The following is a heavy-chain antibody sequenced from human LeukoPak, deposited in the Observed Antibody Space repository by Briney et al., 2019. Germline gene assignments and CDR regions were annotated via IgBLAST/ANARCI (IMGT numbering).Heavy chain of an antibody. CDR3: ARDLMTTPTWDFDY. D-gene: IGHD3-16*01. Sequence: ASVKVSCKASGYTFTTYYMHWVRQAPGQGLEWLGWINPNSGTTNYAQKFQGRVTVTRDTSISTAYMELSRLESDDTAVYYCARDLMTTPTWDFDYWGQGTLVTVSS. J-gene: IGHJ4*02. CDR2: INPNSGTT. CDR1: GYTFTTYY. V-gene: IGHV1-2*02.